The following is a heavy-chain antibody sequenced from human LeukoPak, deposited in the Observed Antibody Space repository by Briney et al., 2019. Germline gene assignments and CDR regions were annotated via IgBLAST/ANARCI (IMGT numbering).Heavy chain of an antibody. CDR1: GGSISSGGYY. J-gene: IGHJ6*02. CDR3: ARDSRGRVYDFWSGYPGGGRGHYYGMDV. D-gene: IGHD3-3*01. CDR2: IYYSGST. Sequence: PSETLSLTCTVSGGSISSGGYYWSWIRQHPGKGLEWIGYIYYSGSTYYNPSLKSRVTISVDTSKNQFSLKLSSVTAADTAVYYCARDSRGRVYDFWSGYPGGGRGHYYGMDVWGQGTTVTVSS. V-gene: IGHV4-31*03.